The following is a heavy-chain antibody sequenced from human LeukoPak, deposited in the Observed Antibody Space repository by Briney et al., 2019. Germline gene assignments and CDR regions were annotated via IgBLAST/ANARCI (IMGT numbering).Heavy chain of an antibody. CDR1: GFTFSSYA. D-gene: IGHD3-10*02. Sequence: GGSLRLSCAASGFTFSSYAMSWVRQAPGKGLEWVSAISGSGGSTYYADSVKGRFTISRDNSQNTLYLQTNSLRAEDTAVYYCAKKGNPVRWYFDLWGRGTLVTVSS. V-gene: IGHV3-23*01. CDR2: ISGSGGST. CDR3: AKKGNPVRWYFDL. J-gene: IGHJ2*01.